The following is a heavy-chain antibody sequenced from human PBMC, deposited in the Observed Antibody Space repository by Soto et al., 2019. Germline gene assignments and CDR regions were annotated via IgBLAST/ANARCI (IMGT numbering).Heavy chain of an antibody. CDR3: VRGRLILDC. CDR1: GFTFSNYW. CDR2: ISSDGSST. D-gene: IGHD2-8*01. Sequence: PGGSLRLSCAASGFTFSNYWLHWVRQVPGKGLVWVSRISSDGSSTNYANSVLGRFTISRDNANNTLYLQMNSLRADDTAVYCCVRGRLILDCWGQGTLVTVSS. J-gene: IGHJ4*02. V-gene: IGHV3-74*01.